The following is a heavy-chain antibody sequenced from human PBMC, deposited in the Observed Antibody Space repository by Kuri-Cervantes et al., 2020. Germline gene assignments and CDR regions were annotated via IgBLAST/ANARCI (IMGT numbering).Heavy chain of an antibody. CDR3: ASLSFQAFDI. D-gene: IGHD3-16*02. Sequence: ASVKVSCKASGGTFSSYAISWVRQAPGQGLEWMGWISAYNGNTNYAQKLQGRVTMTTDTSTSTAYMELRSLRSEDTAVYYCASLSFQAFDIWGQGTMVTVSS. V-gene: IGHV1-18*01. J-gene: IGHJ3*02. CDR2: ISAYNGNT. CDR1: GGTFSSYA.